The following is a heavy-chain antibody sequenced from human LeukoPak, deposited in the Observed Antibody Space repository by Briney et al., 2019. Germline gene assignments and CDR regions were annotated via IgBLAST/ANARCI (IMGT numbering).Heavy chain of an antibody. D-gene: IGHD3-9*01. Sequence: SETLSLTCTVSGGSMSSYYWSWIRQPPGKGLEWIGYIYYSGSTNYNPSLKSRVTISVDTSKNQFSLKLSSVTAADTAVYYCARGPYYDILTGYQPPHYYGMDVWGQGTTVTVSS. CDR2: IYYSGST. V-gene: IGHV4-59*01. CDR3: ARGPYYDILTGYQPPHYYGMDV. J-gene: IGHJ6*02. CDR1: GGSMSSYY.